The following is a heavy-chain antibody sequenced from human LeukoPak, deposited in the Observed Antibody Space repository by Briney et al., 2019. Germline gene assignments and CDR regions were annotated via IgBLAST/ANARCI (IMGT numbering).Heavy chain of an antibody. Sequence: GGSLRLSCAASGFTFSSYRMNWVRQAPGKGLEWVSSISSSSSYIYYADSLKGRFTISRDNAKNSLYLQMNSLRAEDTAVYYCVTNFDPDVDWGQRTLVTVSS. V-gene: IGHV3-21*01. CDR2: ISSSSSYI. J-gene: IGHJ4*02. D-gene: IGHD3-9*01. CDR3: VTNFDPDVD. CDR1: GFTFSSYR.